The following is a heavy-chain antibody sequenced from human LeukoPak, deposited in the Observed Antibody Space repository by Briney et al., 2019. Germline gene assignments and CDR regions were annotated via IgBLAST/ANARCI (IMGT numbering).Heavy chain of an antibody. Sequence: GGSLRLSCAASGFTFSDYYMSWIRQAPGKGLEWVSYISSSGSTIYYADSVKGRFTISRDNAKNSLYLQMNSLRAEDTAVYYCARDLGPYSSSWYSNVYWGQGTLVTVSS. CDR3: ARDLGPYSSSWYSNVY. D-gene: IGHD6-13*01. CDR1: GFTFSDYY. V-gene: IGHV3-11*04. J-gene: IGHJ4*02. CDR2: ISSSGSTI.